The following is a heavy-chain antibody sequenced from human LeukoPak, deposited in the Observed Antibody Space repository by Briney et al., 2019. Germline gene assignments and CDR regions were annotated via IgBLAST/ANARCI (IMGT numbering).Heavy chain of an antibody. D-gene: IGHD6-13*01. CDR2: IYYSGST. CDR1: GGSISSSSYY. Sequence: SETLSLTCTVSGGSISSSSYYWGWIRQPPGKGLEWIGSIYYSGSTYYNPSLESRVTISVDTSKNQFSLKLSSVTAADTAVYYCARDLYGDIAAAGTRWFDPWGQGTLVTVSS. V-gene: IGHV4-39*07. CDR3: ARDLYGDIAAAGTRWFDP. J-gene: IGHJ5*02.